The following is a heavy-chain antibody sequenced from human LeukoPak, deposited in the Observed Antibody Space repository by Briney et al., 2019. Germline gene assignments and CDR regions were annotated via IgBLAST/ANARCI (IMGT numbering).Heavy chain of an antibody. CDR2: IIPILGIA. CDR1: GGTFSSYA. D-gene: IGHD6-13*01. Sequence: SVKVSCKASGGTFSSYAISWVRQAPGQGLEWMGRIIPILGIANYAQKFQGRVTITADKSTSTVYMELSSLRSEDTAVYYCARVKGVAAAGTVGAFDIWGQGTMVTVSS. J-gene: IGHJ3*02. CDR3: ARVKGVAAAGTVGAFDI. V-gene: IGHV1-69*04.